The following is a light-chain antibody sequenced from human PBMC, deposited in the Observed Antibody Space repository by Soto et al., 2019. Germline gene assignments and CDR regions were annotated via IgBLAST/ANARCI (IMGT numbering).Light chain of an antibody. CDR3: AAWDDSLSGVV. J-gene: IGLJ2*01. CDR2: RNV. Sequence: QAVVTQPPSASGTPGQRVTISCSGSSSNIGNNFAYWYQQLPGTAPKLLIYRNVQRPSGVPDRFSGSKSGSSASLAISGIRSEDEADYYCAAWDDSLSGVVFGGGTQLTVL. CDR1: SSNIGNNF. V-gene: IGLV1-47*01.